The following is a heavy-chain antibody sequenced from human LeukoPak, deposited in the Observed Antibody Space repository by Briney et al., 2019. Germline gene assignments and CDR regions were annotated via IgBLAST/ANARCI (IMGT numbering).Heavy chain of an antibody. CDR1: GFTFSAYA. Sequence: GGSLRLSCAASGFTFSAYAMTWVRQAPGKGLEWVSGISESGDFASYADSVKGRFTTSRDNSKNTIYLQMNSLRDDDTALYFCEGMWSWGQGTLVTVSS. D-gene: IGHD3-3*01. CDR3: EGMWS. V-gene: IGHV3-23*01. J-gene: IGHJ4*02. CDR2: ISESGDFA.